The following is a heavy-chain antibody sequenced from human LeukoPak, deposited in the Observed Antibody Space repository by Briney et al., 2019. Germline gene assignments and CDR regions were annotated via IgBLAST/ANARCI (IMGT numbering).Heavy chain of an antibody. J-gene: IGHJ5*02. Sequence: SETLSLTCTVSGGSISSSSYYWGWIRQPPGKGLEWIGSIYYSGSTYYNPSLKSRVTISVDTSKNQFSLKLSSVTAADTAVYYCARVKEADYYENWFDPWGQGTLVTVSS. CDR2: IYYSGST. CDR1: GGSISSSSYY. V-gene: IGHV4-39*07. CDR3: ARVKEADYYENWFDP. D-gene: IGHD3-22*01.